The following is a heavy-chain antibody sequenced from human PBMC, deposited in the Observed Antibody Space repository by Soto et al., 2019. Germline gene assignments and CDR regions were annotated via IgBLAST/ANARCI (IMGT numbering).Heavy chain of an antibody. V-gene: IGHV4-59*08. Sequence: SETLSLTCTVSGGSISSYYWSWIRQPPGKGLEWFGYIYYSGSTNYNPSLKSRVTISVDTSKNQFSLKLSSVTAADTAVYYCARHSRITIFGVVRYYYYYMDVWGKGTTVTVSS. CDR1: GGSISSYY. J-gene: IGHJ6*03. CDR2: IYYSGST. CDR3: ARHSRITIFGVVRYYYYYMDV. D-gene: IGHD3-3*01.